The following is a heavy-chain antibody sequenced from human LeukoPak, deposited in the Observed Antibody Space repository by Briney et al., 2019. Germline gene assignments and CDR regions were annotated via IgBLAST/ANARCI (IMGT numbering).Heavy chain of an antibody. J-gene: IGHJ4*02. V-gene: IGHV4-39*01. Sequence: SETLSLTCTVSGGSLSSSSYYWGWIRQPPGKGLEWIGSIYYSRSTYYNPSLKSRVTISVDTSKNQFSLKLSSVTAADTAVYYCANYYSRSYDIDYWGQGTLVTVSS. D-gene: IGHD6-6*01. CDR1: GGSLSSSSYY. CDR3: ANYYSRSYDIDY. CDR2: IYYSRST.